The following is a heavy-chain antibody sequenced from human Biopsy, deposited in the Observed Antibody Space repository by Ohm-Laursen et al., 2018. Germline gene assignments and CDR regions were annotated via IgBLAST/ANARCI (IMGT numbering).Heavy chain of an antibody. CDR1: GGSISSYY. J-gene: IGHJ3*01. V-gene: IGHV4-59*01. Sequence: SQTLSLTCTVSGGSISSYYWMWIRQPPGKGLEWIGNIYNDVSTKYNPSLRSRVTISADKSTNQFSLKLRSVTAADTAVYYCARGYAGLYEAFDFWGQGTVVTVAS. CDR3: ARGYAGLYEAFDF. D-gene: IGHD5-18*01. CDR2: IYNDVST.